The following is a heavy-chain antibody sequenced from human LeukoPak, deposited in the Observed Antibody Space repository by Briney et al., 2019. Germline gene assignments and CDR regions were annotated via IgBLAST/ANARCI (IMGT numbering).Heavy chain of an antibody. CDR3: ATDYVWGSYRRTGY. D-gene: IGHD3-16*02. CDR1: GFTFSSYA. V-gene: IGHV3-23*01. Sequence: GGSLRLSCAASGFTFSSYAMSWVRQAPGKGLEWVSAISGSGGSTYYADSVKGRFTISRDNSKNTLYLQMNSLRAEDTAVYYCATDYVWGSYRRTGYWGQGTLVTVS. CDR2: ISGSGGST. J-gene: IGHJ4*02.